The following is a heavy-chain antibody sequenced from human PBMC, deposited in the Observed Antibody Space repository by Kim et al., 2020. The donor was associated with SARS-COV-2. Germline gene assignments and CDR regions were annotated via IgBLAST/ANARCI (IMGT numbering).Heavy chain of an antibody. V-gene: IGHV3-48*03. J-gene: IGHJ6*02. CDR1: GFTFSSYE. D-gene: IGHD3-10*01. CDR2: ISSSGSTI. CDR3: ARDTRMVRGLLPRPRYYYGRDV. Sequence: GGSLRLSCAASGFTFSSYEMNWVRQAPGKGLEWVSYISSSGSTIYYADSVKGRFTISRDNAKNSLYLQMNSLRAEDTAVYYCARDTRMVRGLLPRPRYYYGRDVWGQGTTVTVSS.